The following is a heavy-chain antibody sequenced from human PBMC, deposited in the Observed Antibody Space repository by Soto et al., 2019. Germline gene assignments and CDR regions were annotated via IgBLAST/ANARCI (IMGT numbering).Heavy chain of an antibody. D-gene: IGHD3-9*01. Sequence: PGGFLRLSCAASGFTLSSYWMHWVRQVPGKGLVWVSGINSDGSSTRYADSVKGRFTISRDNAKNSLYLQMNSLRAEDTAVYYCARDKVYDILTGYPRYFDYWGQGTLVNVSS. CDR2: INSDGSST. J-gene: IGHJ4*02. V-gene: IGHV3-74*01. CDR3: ARDKVYDILTGYPRYFDY. CDR1: GFTLSSYW.